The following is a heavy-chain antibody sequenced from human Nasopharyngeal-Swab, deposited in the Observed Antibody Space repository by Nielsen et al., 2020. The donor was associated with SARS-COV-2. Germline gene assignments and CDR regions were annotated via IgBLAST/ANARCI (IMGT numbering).Heavy chain of an antibody. D-gene: IGHD3-10*01. CDR2: IYYSGST. Sequence: WIRQPPGKGLEWIGYIYYSGSTYSNPSLKSRVTISVDTSKNQFSLKLSSVTAADTAVYYCARDPGRGFDYWGQGTLVTVSS. V-gene: IGHV4-59*01. J-gene: IGHJ4*02. CDR3: ARDPGRGFDY.